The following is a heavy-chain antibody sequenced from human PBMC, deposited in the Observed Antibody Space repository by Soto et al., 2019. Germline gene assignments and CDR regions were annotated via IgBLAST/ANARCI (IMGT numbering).Heavy chain of an antibody. Sequence: GGSLRLSCAASGFTFSSYAMHWVRQAPGKGLEYVSAISSNGGSTYFANSVKGRFTISRDNSKNTLYLQMGSLRAEDMAVYYCARDKEYSGYDLGAFDIWGQGTMVTVSS. CDR1: GFTFSSYA. V-gene: IGHV3-64*01. J-gene: IGHJ3*02. CDR3: ARDKEYSGYDLGAFDI. CDR2: ISSNGGST. D-gene: IGHD5-12*01.